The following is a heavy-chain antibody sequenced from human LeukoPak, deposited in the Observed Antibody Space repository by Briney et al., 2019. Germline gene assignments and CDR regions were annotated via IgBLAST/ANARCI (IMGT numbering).Heavy chain of an antibody. CDR2: IYYSGST. D-gene: IGHD6-13*01. CDR3: ARSLSWPFDY. CDR1: GGSISSSSYY. V-gene: IGHV4-39*01. Sequence: SEPLSLTCTVSGGSISSSSYYWGWIRQPPGKGLEWFGSIYYSGSTYYNPSLKSRVTISVDTSKNQFSLKLSSVTAADTAVYYCARSLSWPFDYWGQGTLVTVSS. J-gene: IGHJ4*02.